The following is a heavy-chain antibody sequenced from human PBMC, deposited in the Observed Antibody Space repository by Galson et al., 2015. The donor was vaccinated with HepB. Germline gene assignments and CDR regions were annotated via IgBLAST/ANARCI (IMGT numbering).Heavy chain of an antibody. D-gene: IGHD1-1*01. CDR3: GRQTEVHSAYGLDV. J-gene: IGHJ6*02. CDR2: AYYRAKGYN. CDR1: GDSVSSNSAD. V-gene: IGHV6-1*01. Sequence: CAISGDSVSSNSADWNWIRQFPSRGLEWLGRAYYRAKGYNDYPLSLSGRVNLTPETSQNQFYLHLTSVTPENTAVYFCGRQTEVHSAYGLDVWGQGTPVTVYS.